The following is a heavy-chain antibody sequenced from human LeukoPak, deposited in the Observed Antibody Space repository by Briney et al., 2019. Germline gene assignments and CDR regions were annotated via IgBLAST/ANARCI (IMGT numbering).Heavy chain of an antibody. CDR3: ARGGQYYDFWSGNNWFDP. J-gene: IGHJ5*02. CDR1: GGSFSGYY. D-gene: IGHD3-3*01. CDR2: INHSGST. V-gene: IGHV4-34*01. Sequence: PSETLSLTCAVYGGSFSGYYWSWIRQPPGKGLEWIGEINHSGSTNYNPSLKSRVTISVDTSKNQFSLKLSSVTAADTAVYYCARGGQYYDFWSGNNWFDPWGQGTLVTVSS.